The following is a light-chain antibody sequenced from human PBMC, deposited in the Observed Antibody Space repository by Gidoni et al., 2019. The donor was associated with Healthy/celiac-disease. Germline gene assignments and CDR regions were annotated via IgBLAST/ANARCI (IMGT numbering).Light chain of an antibody. CDR3: MQALQTQYT. J-gene: IGKJ2*01. V-gene: IGKV2-28*01. Sequence: DFVMTQSPPPLPVTPGEPPSIPCRSSQSLPHSNGYNYLDWYLQKPGQSPQLLIYLGSNRASGVPDRFSGSGSGTDFTLKISRVEAEDVGVYYCMQALQTQYTFGQGTKVEIK. CDR1: QSLPHSNGYNY. CDR2: LGS.